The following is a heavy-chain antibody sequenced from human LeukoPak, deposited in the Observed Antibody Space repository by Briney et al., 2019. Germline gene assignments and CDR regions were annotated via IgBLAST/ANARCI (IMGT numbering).Heavy chain of an antibody. D-gene: IGHD5-18*01. Sequence: SVKVSCKASGGTFSSYTISWVRQAPGQGLEWMGRIIPILGIANYAQKFQGRVTITADKSTSTAYMELSSLRSEDTAGYYCASSSGGYSYGYYYYYYMDVWGKGTTVTVSS. CDR1: GGTFSSYT. V-gene: IGHV1-69*02. CDR2: IIPILGIA. CDR3: ASSSGGYSYGYYYYYYMDV. J-gene: IGHJ6*03.